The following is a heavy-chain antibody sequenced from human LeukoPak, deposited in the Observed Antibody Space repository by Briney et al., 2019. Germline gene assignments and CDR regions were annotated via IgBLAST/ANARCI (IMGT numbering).Heavy chain of an antibody. J-gene: IGHJ4*02. CDR3: AKEGVPEYGDYLDY. Sequence: GGSLRLSCAASGFTFSSYAMHWVRQAPGKGLEWVAVISYDGSNKYYADSVKGRFTISRDNSKNTLYLQMNSLRAEDTAVYYCAKEGVPEYGDYLDYWGQGTLVTVSS. D-gene: IGHD4-17*01. CDR2: ISYDGSNK. CDR1: GFTFSSYA. V-gene: IGHV3-30*04.